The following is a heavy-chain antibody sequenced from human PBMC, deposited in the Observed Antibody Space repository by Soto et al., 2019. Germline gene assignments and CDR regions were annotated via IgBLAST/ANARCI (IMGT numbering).Heavy chain of an antibody. D-gene: IGHD3-9*01. V-gene: IGHV5-51*01. J-gene: IGHJ6*02. CDR1: GYSFTSYW. Sequence: PGESLKISCKGSGYSFTSYWIGWVRQMPGKGLEWMGIIYPGDSDTRYSPSFQGQVTISADKSISTAYLQWSSLKASDTAMYYCATSLPIFDYYYYYGMDVWGQGTTVTVSS. CDR3: ATSLPIFDYYYYYGMDV. CDR2: IYPGDSDT.